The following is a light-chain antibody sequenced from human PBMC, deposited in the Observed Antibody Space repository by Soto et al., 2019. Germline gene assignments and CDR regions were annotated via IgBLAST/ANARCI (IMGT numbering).Light chain of an antibody. J-gene: IGLJ2*01. CDR1: SGHSRYD. CDR3: QTWGTGIVV. Sequence: QAVVTQSPSASASLGASVKLTCILSSGHSRYDIAWHQQQPGKGPRFLMKVNTEGAHRKGDGMPDRSSGSSSGAERYLIISRLQSEDEADYYCQTWGTGIVVFGGGTKLTVL. V-gene: IGLV4-69*01. CDR2: VNTEGAH.